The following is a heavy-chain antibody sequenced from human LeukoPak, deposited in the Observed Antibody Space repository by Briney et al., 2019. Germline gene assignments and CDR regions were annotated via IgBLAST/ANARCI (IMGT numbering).Heavy chain of an antibody. CDR3: ARQITTHGTWGWDVIDY. CDR2: INHSGST. D-gene: IGHD3-16*01. J-gene: IGHJ4*02. CDR1: GGSFSGYY. Sequence: SETLSLTCAVYGGSFSGYYWSWIRQPPGKGLEWIGEINHSGSTNYNPSLKSRVTISVDTSKNQFSLKLSSVTAADRALYYCARQITTHGTWGWDVIDYWGEGTLVTVSS. V-gene: IGHV4-34*01.